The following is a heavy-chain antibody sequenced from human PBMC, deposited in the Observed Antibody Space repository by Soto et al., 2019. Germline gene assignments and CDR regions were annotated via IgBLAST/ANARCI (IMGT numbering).Heavy chain of an antibody. J-gene: IGHJ4*02. V-gene: IGHV3-15*01. CDR1: GFTFSNAW. D-gene: IGHD2-8*01. CDR3: AALANRANVGDF. CDR2: IKSKTDGGTT. Sequence: EVQLVESGGGLVKPGGSLRLSCAASGFTFSNAWMSWVRQAPGKGLEWVGRIKSKTDGGTTDYAAPVKGRFTISRDDSKNTLYLQMNSLKTEDTAVYYCAALANRANVGDFWGQGTLVTVSS.